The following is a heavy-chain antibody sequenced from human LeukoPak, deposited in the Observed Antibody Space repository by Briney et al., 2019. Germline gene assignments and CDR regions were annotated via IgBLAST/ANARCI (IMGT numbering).Heavy chain of an antibody. Sequence: PSETLSLTCTVSGGSISSSSYYWGWIRQPQGKGLEWIGSIYYSGSTYYNPSLKSRVTISVDTSKDQFSLKLSSVTAADTAVYYCARHSDPYYYDSSGYYSYCFDYWGQGTLVTVSS. J-gene: IGHJ4*02. D-gene: IGHD3-22*01. CDR1: GGSISSSSYY. CDR3: ARHSDPYYYDSSGYYSYCFDY. CDR2: IYYSGST. V-gene: IGHV4-39*01.